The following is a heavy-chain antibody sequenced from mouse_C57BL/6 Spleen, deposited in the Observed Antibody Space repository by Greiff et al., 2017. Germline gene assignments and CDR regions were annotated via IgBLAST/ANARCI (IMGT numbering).Heavy chain of an antibody. CDR1: GYTFTSYW. CDR2: IDPSGSYT. V-gene: IGHV1-50*01. CDR3: ARRGRDRKGNYAMDY. J-gene: IGHJ4*01. Sequence: VQLQQPGAELVKPGASVKLSCKASGYTFTSYWMQWVKQRPGQGLEWIGEIDPSGSYTNYNQKFKGKATLTVDTSSSTAYMQLSSLTSEDSAVYYCARRGRDRKGNYAMDYWGQGTSVTVSS. D-gene: IGHD2-14*01.